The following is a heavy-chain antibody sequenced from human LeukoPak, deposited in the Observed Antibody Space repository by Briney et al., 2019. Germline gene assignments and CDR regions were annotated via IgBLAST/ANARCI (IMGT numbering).Heavy chain of an antibody. J-gene: IGHJ4*02. Sequence: GGSLRLSCAASGFTFSNYSMNWVRQAPGKGLEWVSYISSSSSTIYYADSVKGRFTISRDNAKNSLYLQMNSLGAEDTAVYYCARGYSGYECWGQGTLVTVSS. V-gene: IGHV3-48*01. CDR2: ISSSSSTI. CDR1: GFTFSNYS. CDR3: ARGYSGYEC. D-gene: IGHD3-22*01.